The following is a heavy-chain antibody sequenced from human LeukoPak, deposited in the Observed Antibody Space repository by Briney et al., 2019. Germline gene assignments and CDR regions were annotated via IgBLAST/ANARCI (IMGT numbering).Heavy chain of an antibody. J-gene: IGHJ4*02. CDR1: GFTFWSSW. CDR3: AKDPDCTSGICYTFFDY. Sequence: GGSLRLSCAASGFTFWSSWMSWVRQAPGKGLEWVATINQDASDISYVDSVKGRFTISRDNSKNTLYLQMNSLRAEDTAVYYCAKDPDCTSGICYTFFDYWGQGTLVTVSS. D-gene: IGHD2-8*01. CDR2: INQDASDI. V-gene: IGHV3-7*03.